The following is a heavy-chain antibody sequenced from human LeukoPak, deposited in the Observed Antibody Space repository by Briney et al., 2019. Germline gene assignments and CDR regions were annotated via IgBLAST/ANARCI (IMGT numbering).Heavy chain of an antibody. CDR1: GVSISSSNSY. CDR3: ARDLRFGVDY. V-gene: IGHV4-39*02. D-gene: IGHD3-10*01. J-gene: IGHJ4*02. CDR2: IYYSGNT. Sequence: TSETLSLTCTVSGVSISSSNSYWGWIRQPPGKGLEWIGSIYYSGNTYYNASLKSQVSISIDTSKNQFSLRLTSVTAADTAVYYCARDLRFGVDYWGQGTLVTVSS.